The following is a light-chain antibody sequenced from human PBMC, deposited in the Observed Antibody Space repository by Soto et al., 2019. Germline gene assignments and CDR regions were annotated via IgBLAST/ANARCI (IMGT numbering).Light chain of an antibody. J-gene: IGKJ1*01. CDR2: GAS. CDR3: QQYNNWPQT. V-gene: IGKV3-15*01. Sequence: DIVMTQSPATLSVSPGERATLYCKASQRISSNLAWYQQKPGQPPRLLIYGASTRATGIPARFSGSGSGTEFTLTISGLQSEDFATYYCQQYNNWPQTFGQGTKVDI. CDR1: QRISSN.